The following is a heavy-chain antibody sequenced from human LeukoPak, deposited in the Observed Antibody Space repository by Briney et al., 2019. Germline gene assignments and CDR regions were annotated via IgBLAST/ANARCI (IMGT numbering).Heavy chain of an antibody. D-gene: IGHD6-6*01. CDR1: GFTFSSYG. J-gene: IGHJ5*02. Sequence: GSLRLSCAVSGFTFSSYGMHWVRQAPGKGLEWVAVIWYGGSNKYYADSVKGRFTISRDNSKNTLYLQMNSLRAEDTAVYYCARNIAARPSGWFDPWGQGTLVTVSS. V-gene: IGHV3-33*01. CDR2: IWYGGSNK. CDR3: ARNIAARPSGWFDP.